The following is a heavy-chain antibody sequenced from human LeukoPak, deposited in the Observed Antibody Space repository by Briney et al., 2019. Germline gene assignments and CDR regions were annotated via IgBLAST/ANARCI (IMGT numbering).Heavy chain of an antibody. CDR1: GFTFSSYG. V-gene: IGHV3-30*02. Sequence: GGSLRLSCAASGFTFSSYGMHWVRQAPGKGLEWGAFIRYDGSNKYYADSVKGRFTISRDNSKNTLYLQMNSLRAEDTAVYYCAKDLHTAMAKGVFDYWGQGTLVTVSS. CDR2: IRYDGSNK. J-gene: IGHJ4*02. CDR3: AKDLHTAMAKGVFDY. D-gene: IGHD5-18*01.